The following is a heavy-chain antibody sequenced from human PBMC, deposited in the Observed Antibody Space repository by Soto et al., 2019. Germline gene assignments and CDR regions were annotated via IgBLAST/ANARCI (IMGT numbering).Heavy chain of an antibody. CDR3: ARAGVVKYSGYDYWALGAFDI. J-gene: IGHJ3*02. V-gene: IGHV4-4*07. D-gene: IGHD5-12*01. Sequence: SETLSLTCTVSGGSISSYYWSWIRQPAGKGLEWIGRIYTSGSTNYNPSLKSRVTMSVDTSKNQFSLKLSSVTAADTAVYYCARAGVVKYSGYDYWALGAFDIWGQGTMVTVSS. CDR2: IYTSGST. CDR1: GGSISSYY.